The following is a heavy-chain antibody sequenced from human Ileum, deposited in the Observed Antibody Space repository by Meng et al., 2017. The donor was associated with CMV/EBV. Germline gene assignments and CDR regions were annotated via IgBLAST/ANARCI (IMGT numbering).Heavy chain of an antibody. CDR3: ASGKSNLEY. CDR1: GGSFSGYY. CDR2: FNHYGST. J-gene: IGHJ4*02. D-gene: IGHD4-11*01. V-gene: IGHV4-34*01. Sequence: VQIQGWGAGLLKPSETLSLTCAVYGGSFSGYYWSWIRQVPGKGLEWIGEFNHYGSTNYNPSLKSRVTISVDTSKNQFSLNLSSVTAADTAVYYCASGKSNLEYWGQGTLVTVSS.